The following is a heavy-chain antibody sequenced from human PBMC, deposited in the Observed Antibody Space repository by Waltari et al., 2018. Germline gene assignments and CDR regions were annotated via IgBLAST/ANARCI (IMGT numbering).Heavy chain of an antibody. CDR1: GFTFRSYA. J-gene: IGHJ4*02. V-gene: IGHV3-23*04. CDR3: VSSSVTEEYFDH. CDR2: ISGSGDRT. Sequence: EVQLVESGGGSVQPGGSLRLSCAASGFTFRSYAMSWVRQAPGKGLEWVSVISGSGDRTYYADSVKGRFTISRDNSKNTLYLQMNSLGGDDTAVYYCVSSSVTEEYFDHWGQGTLVTVSS. D-gene: IGHD2-21*02.